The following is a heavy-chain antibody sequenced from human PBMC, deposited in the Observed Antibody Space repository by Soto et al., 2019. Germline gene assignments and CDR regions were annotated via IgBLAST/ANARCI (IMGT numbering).Heavy chain of an antibody. D-gene: IGHD6-6*01. CDR1: GGSISSGDYY. V-gene: IGHV4-30-4*01. J-gene: IGHJ5*02. Sequence: SETLSLTCTVSGGSISSGDYYWSWIRQPPGKGLEWIGYIYYSGSTYYNPSLKSRVTISVDTSKNQFSLKLSSVTAADTAVYYCARERPHGALLDPWGQGTLVIVSS. CDR2: IYYSGST. CDR3: ARERPHGALLDP.